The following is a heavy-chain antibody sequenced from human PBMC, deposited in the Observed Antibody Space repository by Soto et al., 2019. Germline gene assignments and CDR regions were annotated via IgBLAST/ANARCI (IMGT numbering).Heavy chain of an antibody. J-gene: IGHJ6*03. D-gene: IGHD2-15*01. Sequence: PSETLSLTCTVSGGSISSYYWSWIRQPPGKGLEWIGYIYYSGSTNYNPSLKSRVTISVDTSKNQFSLKLSSVTAADTAVYYCARSYRRYCSGGSCYSYYYYYMDVWGEGTTVTVSS. CDR3: ARSYRRYCSGGSCYSYYYYYMDV. CDR2: IYYSGST. CDR1: GGSISSYY. V-gene: IGHV4-59*01.